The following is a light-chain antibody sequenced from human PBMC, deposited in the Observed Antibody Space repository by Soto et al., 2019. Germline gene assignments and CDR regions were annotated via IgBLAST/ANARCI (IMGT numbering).Light chain of an antibody. V-gene: IGLV2-14*03. CDR1: SSDVGGYNY. Sequence: QSVLTQPASVSGSPRQSITISCTGTSSDVGGYNYLSWYQQYAGKAPRLMIFDVTNRPSGVSSRFSASKSGNTATLTISGLQSEDEADYYCCSYTSSDTYVFGTGTKVTVL. J-gene: IGLJ1*01. CDR3: CSYTSSDTYV. CDR2: DVT.